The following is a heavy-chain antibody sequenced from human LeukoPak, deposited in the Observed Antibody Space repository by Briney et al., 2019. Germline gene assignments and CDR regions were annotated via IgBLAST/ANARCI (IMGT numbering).Heavy chain of an antibody. V-gene: IGHV1-8*03. CDR3: ARGQVYSSSTDYYYYYMDV. CDR2: MNPNSGNT. D-gene: IGHD6-6*01. J-gene: IGHJ6*03. Sequence: ASVKVSCKASGYTFTSYDINWVRQATGQGLEWMGWMNPNSGNTGYAQKFQGRVTITRNTSISTAYMELSSLRSEDTAVYYCARGQVYSSSTDYYYYYMDVWGKGTTVTVSS. CDR1: GYTFTSYD.